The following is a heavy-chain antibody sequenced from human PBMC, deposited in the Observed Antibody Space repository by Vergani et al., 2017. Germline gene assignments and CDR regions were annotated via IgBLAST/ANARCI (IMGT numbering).Heavy chain of an antibody. Sequence: QVQLVQSGAEVKKPGASVKVSCKASGYTFTSYAMHWVRQAPGQRLEWMGWINAGNGNTKYSQKFQGRVTITRDTSASTAYMELSSLRSEDTAVYYCAGSMVRGVKARNFDYWGQGTLVTVSS. J-gene: IGHJ4*02. V-gene: IGHV1-3*01. CDR1: GYTFTSYA. CDR3: AGSMVRGVKARNFDY. D-gene: IGHD3-10*01. CDR2: INAGNGNT.